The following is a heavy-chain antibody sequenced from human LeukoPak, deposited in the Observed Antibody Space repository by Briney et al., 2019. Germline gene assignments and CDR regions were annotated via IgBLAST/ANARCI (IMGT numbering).Heavy chain of an antibody. CDR1: GGSISSSSYY. CDR2: IYYSGST. J-gene: IGHJ6*03. D-gene: IGHD6-13*01. Sequence: SETLSLTCTVSGGSISSSSYYWGWIRQPLGKGLEWIGSIYYSGSTYYNPSLKSRVTISVDTSKNQFSLKLSSVTAADTAVYYCARDWGSSSWYGFNYMDVWGKGTTVTVSS. V-gene: IGHV4-39*07. CDR3: ARDWGSSSWYGFNYMDV.